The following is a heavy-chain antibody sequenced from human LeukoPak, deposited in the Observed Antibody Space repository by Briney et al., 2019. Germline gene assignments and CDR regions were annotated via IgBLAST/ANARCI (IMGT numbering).Heavy chain of an antibody. J-gene: IGHJ4*02. CDR2: IWYDGRTK. V-gene: IGHV3-33*01. D-gene: IGHD6-19*01. CDR3: AREWGRIAVAGGPGY. CDR1: GFIVSNYG. Sequence: PGGSLRLSCEVSGFIVSNYGMHWVRQSPGKGLEWVALIWYDGRTKFHADSVKGRFTISRDNSANTLYLQMSSLRVEDTAVYYCAREWGRIAVAGGPGYWGQGALVTVSS.